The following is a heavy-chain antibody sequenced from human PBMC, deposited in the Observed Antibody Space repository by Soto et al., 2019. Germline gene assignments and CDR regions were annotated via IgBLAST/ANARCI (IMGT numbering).Heavy chain of an antibody. D-gene: IGHD2-15*01. CDR2: IYYSGST. CDR3: ARQLLGYCSGGSCSYYFDY. CDR1: GGSISSYY. V-gene: IGHV4-59*08. J-gene: IGHJ4*02. Sequence: SETLSLTCTVSGGSISSYYWSWIRQPPGKGLEWIGYIYYSGSTNYNPSLKSRVTISVDTSKNQFSLKLSSVTAADPAVYYCARQLLGYCSGGSCSYYFDYWGQGTLVTVSS.